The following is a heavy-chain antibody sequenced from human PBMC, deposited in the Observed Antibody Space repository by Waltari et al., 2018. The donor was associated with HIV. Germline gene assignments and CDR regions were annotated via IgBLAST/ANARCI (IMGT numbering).Heavy chain of an antibody. CDR1: GYSFPSYW. Sequence: EVQLVQSGAEVKKPGESLKISCKGSGYSFPSYWLGWVRQMPGKGLEWGKVIYPGDSVTRYSPSYQGKVTISADKTISTAYLQWRSLKAADTAMYDGACTGIAVAGTYYFDYWGQGTLVTGSA. CDR2: IYPGDSVT. V-gene: IGHV5-51*03. CDR3: ACTGIAVAGTYYFDY. J-gene: IGHJ4*02. D-gene: IGHD6-19*01.